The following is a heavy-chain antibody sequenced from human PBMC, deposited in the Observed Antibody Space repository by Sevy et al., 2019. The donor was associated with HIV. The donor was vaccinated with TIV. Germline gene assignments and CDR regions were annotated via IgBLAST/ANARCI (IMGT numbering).Heavy chain of an antibody. CDR3: TTGGRAADPGGIYYNGMDV. V-gene: IGHV3-15*01. J-gene: IGHJ6*02. Sequence: GESLKISCTASGFTFSNAWMSWVRHAPWKGLEWVRRIKSKVDGGTTDYATTVKGRFTIFRGDSKNTQYLQMNSLKTEDTAVDYCTTGGRAADPGGIYYNGMDVWGQGTTVTVSS. D-gene: IGHD6-25*01. CDR2: IKSKVDGGTT. CDR1: GFTFSNAW.